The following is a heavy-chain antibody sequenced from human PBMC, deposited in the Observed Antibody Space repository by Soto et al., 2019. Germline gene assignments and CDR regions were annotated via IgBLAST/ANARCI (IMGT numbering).Heavy chain of an antibody. CDR3: ASEIEGIRLSWFDP. Sequence: LVKVDFKASGDTISSYAISWVRQEHGQGLEWMGGIIPIFGTANYAQKLQGRVTITADKSTSTAYMELSSLRSEDTAVYYCASEIEGIRLSWFDPWGQGSLATVS. CDR2: IIPIFGTA. J-gene: IGHJ5*02. D-gene: IGHD5-18*01. V-gene: IGHV1-69*06. CDR1: GDTISSYA.